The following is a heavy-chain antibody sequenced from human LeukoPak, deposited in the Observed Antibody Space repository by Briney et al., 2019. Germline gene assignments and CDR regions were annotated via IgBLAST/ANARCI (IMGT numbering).Heavy chain of an antibody. V-gene: IGHV4-39*01. CDR1: GGSTSSSYYY. Sequence: SETLSLTCIVSGGSTSSSYYYWGWVRQPPGKGLEWIATISYSGSTYYNPSLKSRVTISVDTSKNQFSLKLSSVTAADTAVYYCGGAAAGTVGWFDPWGQGTLVTVSS. D-gene: IGHD6-13*01. J-gene: IGHJ5*02. CDR3: GGAAAGTVGWFDP. CDR2: ISYSGST.